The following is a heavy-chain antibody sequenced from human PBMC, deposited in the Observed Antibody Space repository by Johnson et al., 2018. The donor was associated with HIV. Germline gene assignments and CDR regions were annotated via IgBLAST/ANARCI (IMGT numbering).Heavy chain of an antibody. CDR1: GFTFSSYD. V-gene: IGHV3-23*04. D-gene: IGHD1-1*01. CDR3: AKDLYNWNLQKHAFDI. J-gene: IGHJ3*02. Sequence: VQLVESGGGLVQPGGSLRLSCAASGFTFSSYDMHWVRQATGKGLEWVSSISGSGGSTYYVDSVKGRFTISRDNSKNTRYLQMNSLRAEDTAVYYCAKDLYNWNLQKHAFDIWGQGTMVTVSS. CDR2: ISGSGGST.